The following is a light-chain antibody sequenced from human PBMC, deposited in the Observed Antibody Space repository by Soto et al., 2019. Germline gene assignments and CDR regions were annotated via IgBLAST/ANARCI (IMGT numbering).Light chain of an antibody. CDR1: SSNIGSNT. CDR3: ATWDDSLSGRV. V-gene: IGLV1-44*01. CDR2: SND. Sequence: QSVLTQPPSASGTPGQRVTISCSGSSSNIGSNTVHWYQQFPGTAPKVLIYSNDQRPSGVPDRFSGSKSGTSASLAISGLQSEDESDYYCATWDDSLSGRVFGGGTQLTVL. J-gene: IGLJ3*02.